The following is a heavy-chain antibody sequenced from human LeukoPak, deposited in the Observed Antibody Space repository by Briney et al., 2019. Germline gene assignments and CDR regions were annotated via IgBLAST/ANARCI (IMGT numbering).Heavy chain of an antibody. J-gene: IGHJ6*02. D-gene: IGHD6-6*01. CDR2: IYSSGNT. CDR3: AREGHRPPYYYGMDV. Sequence: SETLSLTCTVSGVSISSYYWSWIRQPPGKGLEWIGDIYSSGNTNYNPSLKSRVAIPEDTSKNQLSLKLSSVTAADTAVYYCAREGHRPPYYYGMDVWGQGTTVTVSS. V-gene: IGHV4-59*12. CDR1: GVSISSYY.